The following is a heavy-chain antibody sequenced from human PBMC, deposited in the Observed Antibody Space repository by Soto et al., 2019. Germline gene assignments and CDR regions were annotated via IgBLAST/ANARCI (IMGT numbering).Heavy chain of an antibody. V-gene: IGHV4-31*03. Sequence: TLSLTCTVSGGSISSGGYYWSWIRQHPGKGLEWIGYIYYSGITYYNPSLKSRVTISVDTSKNQFYLKLSSATAADTAVYYCARGHYDFWSGSWWFDPWGQGTLVTVSS. CDR3: ARGHYDFWSGSWWFDP. D-gene: IGHD3-3*01. CDR2: IYYSGIT. CDR1: GGSISSGGYY. J-gene: IGHJ5*02.